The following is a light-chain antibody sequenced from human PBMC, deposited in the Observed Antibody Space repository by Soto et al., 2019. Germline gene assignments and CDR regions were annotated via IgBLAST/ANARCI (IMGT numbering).Light chain of an antibody. V-gene: IGLV2-14*01. CDR2: EVS. CDR3: SSYTSGSTPFV. J-gene: IGLJ1*01. CDR1: SSDVGNYIY. Sequence: QSAPTQPACVSGSPGQSITISCTGTSSDVGNYIYVSWYQQHPGKAPKLMIYEVSNRPSGVSNRFSGSKSGNTASLTISGLQAEDEADYYCSSYTSGSTPFVFGTGTKLTVL.